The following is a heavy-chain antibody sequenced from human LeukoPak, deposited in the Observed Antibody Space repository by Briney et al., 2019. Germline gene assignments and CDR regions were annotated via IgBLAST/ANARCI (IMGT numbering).Heavy chain of an antibody. CDR1: GYTFTGYY. J-gene: IGHJ4*02. CDR3: ARVLEYCSGGSCYSPFDY. V-gene: IGHV1-18*04. D-gene: IGHD2-15*01. Sequence: ASVKVSCKASGYTFTGYYMHWVRQAPGQGLEWMGWISAYNGNTNYAQKLQGRVTMTTDTSTSTAYMELRSLRSDDTAVYYCARVLEYCSGGSCYSPFDYWGQGTLVTVSS. CDR2: ISAYNGNT.